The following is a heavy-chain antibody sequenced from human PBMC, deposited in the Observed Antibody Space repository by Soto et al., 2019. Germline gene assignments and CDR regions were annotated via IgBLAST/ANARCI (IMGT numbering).Heavy chain of an antibody. CDR3: ARTLTTVTTLFDY. CDR2: IYYSGST. V-gene: IGHV4-61*01. Sequence: QVQLQESGPGLVKPSETLSLTCTVSGGSVSSGSYYWSWIRQPPGKGLEWIGYIYYSGSTNYNPSLKSRVTISVDTSKNQFSLKLSSVTAADTAVYYCARTLTTVTTLFDYWGQGTLVTVSS. J-gene: IGHJ4*02. D-gene: IGHD4-17*01. CDR1: GGSVSSGSYY.